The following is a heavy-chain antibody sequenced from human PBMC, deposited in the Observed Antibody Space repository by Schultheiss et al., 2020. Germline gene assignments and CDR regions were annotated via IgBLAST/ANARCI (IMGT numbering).Heavy chain of an antibody. CDR1: GGSISSYY. D-gene: IGHD1-26*01. CDR3: ARGAGSYLDAFDI. Sequence: SQTLSLTCTVSGGSISSYYWRWIRQPPGKGLEWIGYIYYSGSTNYNPSLKSRVTISVDTSKNQFSLKLSSVTAADTAVYYCARGAGSYLDAFDIWGQGTMVNVSS. CDR2: IYYSGST. V-gene: IGHV4-59*12. J-gene: IGHJ3*02.